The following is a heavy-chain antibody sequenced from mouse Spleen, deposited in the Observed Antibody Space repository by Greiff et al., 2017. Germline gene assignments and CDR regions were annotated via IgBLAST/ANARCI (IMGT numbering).Heavy chain of an antibody. Sequence: VQLQESGAELVKPGASVKMSCKASGYTFTSYWMHWVKQRPGKGLEWIGHINPSSGYTKYNQKFKDKATLTADKSSSTAYMQLSSLTYEDSAVYYCARGNDGYYFDYWGQGTTLTVSS. CDR3: ARGNDGYYFDY. CDR2: INPSSGYT. CDR1: GYTFTSYW. D-gene: IGHD1-2*01. J-gene: IGHJ2*01. V-gene: IGHV1-7*01.